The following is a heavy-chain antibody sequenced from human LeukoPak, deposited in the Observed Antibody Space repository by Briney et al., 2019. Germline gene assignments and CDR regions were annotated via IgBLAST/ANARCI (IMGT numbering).Heavy chain of an antibody. CDR1: GFTFSSHA. D-gene: IGHD3-10*01. CDR3: AKGYYYGSGSYSTFDY. CDR2: ISGSGGTT. V-gene: IGHV3-23*01. Sequence: GGSLRLSCAASGFTFSSHALSWLRQAPGKGLEWVSTISGSGGTTYYADSVKGRLTISRDNSKNTLYVQMNSLRADDTAVYYCAKGYYYGSGSYSTFDYWDQGTLVTVSS. J-gene: IGHJ4*02.